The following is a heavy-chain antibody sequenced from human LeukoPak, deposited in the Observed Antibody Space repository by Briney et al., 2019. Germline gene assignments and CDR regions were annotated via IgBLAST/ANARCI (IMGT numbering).Heavy chain of an antibody. Sequence: ASVKVSCKASGYRFTSYAMNWVRQAPGQGLEWMGWISAYNSNTHYAQKLQGRVTMTTDTSTSTAYMEVRSLRSDDTAVYYCAREVGRGFDYWGQGTLVTVSS. CDR2: ISAYNSNT. V-gene: IGHV1-18*01. D-gene: IGHD1-26*01. CDR1: GYRFTSYA. J-gene: IGHJ4*02. CDR3: AREVGRGFDY.